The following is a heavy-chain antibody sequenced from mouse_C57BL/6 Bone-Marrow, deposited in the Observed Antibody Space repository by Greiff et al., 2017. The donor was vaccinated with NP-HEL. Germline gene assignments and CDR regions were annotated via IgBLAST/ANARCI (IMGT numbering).Heavy chain of an antibody. D-gene: IGHD1-1*01. J-gene: IGHJ2*01. CDR2: INPSSGYT. Sequence: VQLHQSGAELAKPGASVKLSCKASGYTFTSYWMHWVKQRPGQGLEWIGYINPSSGYTKYNQKFKDKATLTADKSSSTAYMQLSSLTYEDSAVYYCASTVVAPYYFDYWGQGTTLTVSS. V-gene: IGHV1-7*01. CDR1: GYTFTSYW. CDR3: ASTVVAPYYFDY.